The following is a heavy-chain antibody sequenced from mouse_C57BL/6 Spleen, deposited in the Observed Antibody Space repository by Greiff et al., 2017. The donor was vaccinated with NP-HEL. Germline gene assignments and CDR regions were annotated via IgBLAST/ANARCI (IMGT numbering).Heavy chain of an antibody. D-gene: IGHD1-1*01. CDR1: GFNITDYY. J-gene: IGHJ2*01. CDR2: IDPEDDET. V-gene: IGHV14-2*01. Sequence: EVQLQQSGAELVKPGASVKLSCTASGFNITDYYMHWVKQRTEQGLEWIGRIDPEDDETKYAPKFQGKATITADTSSNTAYLQLSSLTSEDTAVYYCARANYDGSSYDYWGQGTTLTVSS. CDR3: ARANYDGSSYDY.